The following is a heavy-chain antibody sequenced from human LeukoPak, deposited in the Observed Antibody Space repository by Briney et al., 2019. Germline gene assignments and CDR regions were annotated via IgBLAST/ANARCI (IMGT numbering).Heavy chain of an antibody. CDR2: IYPGDSDT. D-gene: IGHD3-10*01. J-gene: IGHJ5*02. V-gene: IGHV5-51*01. Sequence: GESLKISCKGSGYTFTSYWIGWVRQMPGKGLEWMGIIYPGDSDTRYSPSFQGQVTISADKSISTAYLQWSSLKASATAMYYCARGPWYYYGVGNLQGWFDPWGQGTLVTVSS. CDR1: GYTFTSYW. CDR3: ARGPWYYYGVGNLQGWFDP.